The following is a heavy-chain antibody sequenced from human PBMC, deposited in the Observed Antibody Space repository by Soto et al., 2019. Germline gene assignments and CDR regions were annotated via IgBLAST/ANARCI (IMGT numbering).Heavy chain of an antibody. J-gene: IGHJ4*02. CDR1: GFTFSSYE. CDR3: ARSAARYYYDSSGYYSSNFDY. CDR2: ISSSGSTI. Sequence: GGSLRLSCAASGFTFSSYEMNWVRQAPGKGLEWVSYISSSGSTIYYADSVKGRFTISRDNAKNSLYLQMNSLRAEDTAVYYCARSAARYYYDSSGYYSSNFDYWGQGTLVTVSS. D-gene: IGHD3-22*01. V-gene: IGHV3-48*03.